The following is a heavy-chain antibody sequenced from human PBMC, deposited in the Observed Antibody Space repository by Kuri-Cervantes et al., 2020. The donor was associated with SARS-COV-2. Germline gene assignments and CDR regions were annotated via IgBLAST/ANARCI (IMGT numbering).Heavy chain of an antibody. V-gene: IGHV3-11*04. Sequence: GGSLRLSCAASGFTFSDYYMSWIRQAPGEGLEWVSYISSSGSTMYYADSVKGRFTISRDNAKNSLYLQMNSLRAEDTAVYYCARVAGDPYYFDYWGQGTLVTVSS. CDR3: ARVAGDPYYFDY. CDR2: ISSSGSTM. D-gene: IGHD7-27*01. J-gene: IGHJ4*02. CDR1: GFTFSDYY.